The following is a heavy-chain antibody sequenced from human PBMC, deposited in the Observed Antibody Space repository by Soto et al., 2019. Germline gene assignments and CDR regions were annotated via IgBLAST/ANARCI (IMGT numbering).Heavy chain of an antibody. CDR3: ARGGLYYDSSGYYY. CDR1: GGSISSYY. Sequence: PSETLSLTCTVSGGSISSYYWSRIRQPAGKGLEWIGRIYTSGSTNYNPPLKSRVTMSVDTSKNQFSLKLSSVTAADTAVYYCARGGLYYDSSGYYYWGQGTLVTVSS. V-gene: IGHV4-4*07. CDR2: IYTSGST. J-gene: IGHJ4*02. D-gene: IGHD3-22*01.